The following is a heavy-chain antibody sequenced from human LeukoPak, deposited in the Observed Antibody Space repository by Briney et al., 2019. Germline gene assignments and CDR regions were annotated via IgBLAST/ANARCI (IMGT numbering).Heavy chain of an antibody. Sequence: SGTLSLTCAVSGGSISSSNWWSWVRQPPGKGLEWIGEIYHSGSTNYNPSLKSRVTISVDTSKNQFSLKLSSVTAADTAVYYCARGLLLWFGELNWFDPWGQGTLVTVSS. CDR2: IYHSGST. CDR1: GGSISSSNW. V-gene: IGHV4-4*02. CDR3: ARGLLLWFGELNWFDP. J-gene: IGHJ5*02. D-gene: IGHD3-10*01.